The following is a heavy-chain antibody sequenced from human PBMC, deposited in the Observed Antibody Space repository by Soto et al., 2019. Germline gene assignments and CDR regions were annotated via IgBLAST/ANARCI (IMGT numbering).Heavy chain of an antibody. J-gene: IGHJ6*02. CDR3: AKNGHPPYYYYGMDV. Sequence: QGQLLQSGAEVKKTGASVKVSCKASGYTFSRYGISWVRQAPGQGLEWMGWISGYNGDTNYAQNLQGRVTMTFDTSTSTTYMELRSLTSDDTAVYFCAKNGHPPYYYYGMDVWGQGTTVTVSS. V-gene: IGHV1-18*01. CDR1: GYTFSRYG. CDR2: ISGYNGDT. D-gene: IGHD2-8*01.